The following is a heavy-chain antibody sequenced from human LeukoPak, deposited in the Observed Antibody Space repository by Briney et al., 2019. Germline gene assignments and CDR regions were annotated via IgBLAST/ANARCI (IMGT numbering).Heavy chain of an antibody. J-gene: IGHJ4*02. V-gene: IGHV3-21*01. Sequence: GGSLRLSCAASGFTFSSYSMNWVRQAPGKGLEWVSSISSSSSYIYYADSAKGRFTISRDNAKNSLYLQMNSLRAEDTAVYYCARETGGGVVTYFDYWGQGTLVTVSS. CDR2: ISSSSSYI. CDR3: ARETGGGVVTYFDY. CDR1: GFTFSSYS. D-gene: IGHD3-3*01.